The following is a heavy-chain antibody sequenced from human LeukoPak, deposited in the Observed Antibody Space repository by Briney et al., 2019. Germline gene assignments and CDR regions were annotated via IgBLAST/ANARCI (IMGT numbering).Heavy chain of an antibody. CDR1: GFTFSSYA. Sequence: GGSLRLSCAASGFTFSSYAMNWVRQAPGKGLEWVSHISGSGISTYYADSVKGRFTISRDNSKNTLYLQMNSLRAEDTAVYYCAKGGYSYGYEAFDTWGQGTMVTVSS. CDR2: ISGSGIST. J-gene: IGHJ3*02. CDR3: AKGGYSYGYEAFDT. D-gene: IGHD5-18*01. V-gene: IGHV3-23*01.